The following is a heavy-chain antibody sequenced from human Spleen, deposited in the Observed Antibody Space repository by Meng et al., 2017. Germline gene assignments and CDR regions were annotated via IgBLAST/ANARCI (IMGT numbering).Heavy chain of an antibody. Sequence: QVQLQEAGPGMGKPSQPLSLTCTVSGGSISSGGYYWSWIRQHPGKGLEWIGYIYYSGSTYYNPSLKSRVTISVDTSKNQFSLKLSSVTAADTAVYYCARGFGVQLWLMGYYFDYWGQGTLVTASS. J-gene: IGHJ4*02. V-gene: IGHV4-31*03. CDR3: ARGFGVQLWLMGYYFDY. D-gene: IGHD5-18*01. CDR1: GGSISSGGYY. CDR2: IYYSGST.